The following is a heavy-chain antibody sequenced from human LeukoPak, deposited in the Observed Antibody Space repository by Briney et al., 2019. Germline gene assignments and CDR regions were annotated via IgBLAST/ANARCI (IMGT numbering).Heavy chain of an antibody. CDR2: ISAYNGNT. Sequence: ASVKVSCKASGYTFTSYGIGWVRQAPGQGLEWMGWISAYNGNTNYAQKLQGRVTVTTDTSTSTAYMELRSLRSDDTAVYYCARDSFDSSPVQHWGQGTLVTVSS. J-gene: IGHJ1*01. CDR3: ARDSFDSSPVQH. D-gene: IGHD3-22*01. V-gene: IGHV1-18*01. CDR1: GYTFTSYG.